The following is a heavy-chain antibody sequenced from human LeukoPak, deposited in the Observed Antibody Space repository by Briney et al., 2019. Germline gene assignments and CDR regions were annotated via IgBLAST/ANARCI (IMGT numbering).Heavy chain of an antibody. Sequence: PGGSLRLSCAASGFTFSGYTMMWVRQAPGKGLEWVSTVSYSGESTYYADSVRGRFTISRDNSRGTLYLRMDRLTAEDTAVHYCARAPFDYWGQGTLLTVSS. CDR1: GFTFSGYT. J-gene: IGHJ4*02. CDR2: VSYSGEST. V-gene: IGHV3-23*01. CDR3: ARAPFDY.